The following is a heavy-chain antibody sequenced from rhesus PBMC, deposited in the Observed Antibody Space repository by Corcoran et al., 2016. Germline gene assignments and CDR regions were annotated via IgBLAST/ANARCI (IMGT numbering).Heavy chain of an antibody. CDR2: IGGSSGST. CDR3: ARDKWGQLDS. Sequence: QVQLQESGPGLVKPSETLSLTCAVSGYSISSGYGWSWIRHPPGKGLGWIGYIGGSSGSTNYNPSLKSRVTISKDTSKNQFSLKLSSVTAADTAVYYCARDKWGQLDSWGQGVVVTVSS. J-gene: IGHJ6*01. V-gene: IGHV4-127*01. CDR1: GYSISSGYG. D-gene: IGHD7-45*01.